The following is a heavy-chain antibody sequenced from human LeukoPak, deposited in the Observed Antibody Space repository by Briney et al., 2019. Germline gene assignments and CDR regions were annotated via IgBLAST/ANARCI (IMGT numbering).Heavy chain of an antibody. CDR1: GSTFTDFY. V-gene: IGHV1-2*02. D-gene: IGHD5-24*01. CDR2: IDPNSGGT. CDR3: AMRVATFT. Sequence: ASVKVSCKPSGSTFTDFYIHWVRQALGQGLEWMGWIDPNSGGTSYAQKFQGRVTMTGDTSIGTAFMELSRLRSEDTAVYYCAMRVATFTWGQGTLVTVSS. J-gene: IGHJ5*02.